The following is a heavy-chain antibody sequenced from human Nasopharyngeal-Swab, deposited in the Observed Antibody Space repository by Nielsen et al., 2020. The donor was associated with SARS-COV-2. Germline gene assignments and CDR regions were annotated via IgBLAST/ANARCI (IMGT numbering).Heavy chain of an antibody. CDR2: IRQDGGEI. CDR3: ARAIGALAAY. V-gene: IGHV3-7*04. D-gene: IGHD2-15*01. Sequence: WIRQPPGKGLEWVANIRQDGGEIYYVDSVKGRFTISRDNVKNSLYLQMNSLRAEDTAVYYCARAIGALAAYWGQGTLVTVSS. J-gene: IGHJ4*02.